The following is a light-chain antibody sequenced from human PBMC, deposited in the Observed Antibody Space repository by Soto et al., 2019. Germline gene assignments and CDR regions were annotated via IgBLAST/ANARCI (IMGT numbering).Light chain of an antibody. CDR3: QHYGSSIL. V-gene: IGKV3-20*01. CDR2: GAS. Sequence: EIVLTQSPGTLSLSPGERATLSCRASQSVSSRYLAWYQQKPGQAPRLLIYGASSRATGIADRLSGSGSGTDFTLITSRLEPENFAVYYCQHYGSSILFGQGTKVEIK. J-gene: IGKJ1*01. CDR1: QSVSSRY.